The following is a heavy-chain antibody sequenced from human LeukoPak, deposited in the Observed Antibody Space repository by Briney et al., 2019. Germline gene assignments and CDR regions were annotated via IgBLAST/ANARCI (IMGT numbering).Heavy chain of an antibody. Sequence: PSETLSLTCSVSGGSISDYFWAWIRKPPGKELEWIGNVYYIGKPTCSPSLESRVSISVDTSKNQFSLELTSVTAADTAVYYCARRFSTGGDLHHDAYDVWGQGTVVTVSS. D-gene: IGHD2-2*01. V-gene: IGHV4-59*12. J-gene: IGHJ3*01. CDR2: VYYIGKP. CDR3: ARRFSTGGDLHHDAYDV. CDR1: GGSISDYF.